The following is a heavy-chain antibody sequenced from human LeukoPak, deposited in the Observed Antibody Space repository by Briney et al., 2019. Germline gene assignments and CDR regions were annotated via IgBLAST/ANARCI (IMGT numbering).Heavy chain of an antibody. J-gene: IGHJ4*02. V-gene: IGHV3-30*03. CDR3: ARARSTVAGTHYFDY. Sequence: GGSLRLSCAASGFTFSSYGMHWVRQAPGKGLEWVAVISYDGSNKYYADSVKGRFTISRDSAKNSLYLQMNSLRAEDTAVYYCARARSTVAGTHYFDYWGQGTLVTVSS. CDR1: GFTFSSYG. CDR2: ISYDGSNK. D-gene: IGHD6-19*01.